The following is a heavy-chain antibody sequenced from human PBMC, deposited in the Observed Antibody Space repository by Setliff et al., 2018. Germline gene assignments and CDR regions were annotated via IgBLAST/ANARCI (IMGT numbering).Heavy chain of an antibody. CDR2: IGESGKNI. V-gene: IGHV3-11*04. J-gene: IGHJ4*01. CDR3: ARDGNNWNDLDY. D-gene: IGHD1-20*01. CDR1: GFTFSGYY. Sequence: GGSLRLSCAASGFTFSGYYMQWVRQAPGKGLEWVSYIGESGKNIHYADSVKGRVTIPRDKTKNSLYLRMTSLRVEDTALYYWARDGNNWNDLDYWGHGTLVTVSS.